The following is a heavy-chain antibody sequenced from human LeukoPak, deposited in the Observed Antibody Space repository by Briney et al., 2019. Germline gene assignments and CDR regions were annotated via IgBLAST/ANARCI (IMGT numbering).Heavy chain of an antibody. Sequence: SVKVSCXASGGTFSSYAISWVRQAHGQGLEWMGGIIPIFGTANYAQKFQGRVTITTDESTSTAYMVLSSLRSEDTAVYYCARVGGKLGSVLRFLEWPPGYMDVWGKGTTVTVSS. CDR1: GGTFSSYA. D-gene: IGHD3-3*01. CDR3: ARVGGKLGSVLRFLEWPPGYMDV. V-gene: IGHV1-69*05. J-gene: IGHJ6*03. CDR2: IIPIFGTA.